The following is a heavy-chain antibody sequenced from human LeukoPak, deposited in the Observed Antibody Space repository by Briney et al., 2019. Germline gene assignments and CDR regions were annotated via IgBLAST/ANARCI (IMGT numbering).Heavy chain of an antibody. J-gene: IGHJ4*02. CDR1: GFTFSSYA. Sequence: GGSLRLSCAASGFTFSSYAMRWVRQAPGKGLEWVSFIRSKIYGATTEYAASVKGRFTISRDDSKSIAYLQMNSLKTEDTAVYYCTRGFSSSDYWGQGTLVTVSS. CDR2: IRSKIYGATT. V-gene: IGHV3-49*04. D-gene: IGHD6-13*01. CDR3: TRGFSSSDY.